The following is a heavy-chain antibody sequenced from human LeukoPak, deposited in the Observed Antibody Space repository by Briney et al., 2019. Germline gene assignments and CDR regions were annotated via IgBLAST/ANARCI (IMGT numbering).Heavy chain of an antibody. CDR1: GFTFSSYE. V-gene: IGHV3-48*03. Sequence: GGSLRLSCAASGFTFSSYEMNWVRQAPGKGLEWVSYISSSGSTIYYADSVKGRFTISRDNAKNSLYLQMNSLRAEDTAVYYCARADSKCQLLWGHFDYWGQGTLVTVSS. J-gene: IGHJ4*02. CDR2: ISSSGSTI. D-gene: IGHD2-2*01. CDR3: ARADSKCQLLWGHFDY.